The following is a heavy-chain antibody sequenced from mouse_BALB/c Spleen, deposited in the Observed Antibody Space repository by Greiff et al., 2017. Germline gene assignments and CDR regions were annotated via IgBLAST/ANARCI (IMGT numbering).Heavy chain of an antibody. D-gene: IGHD2-14*01. CDR3: AREGYGPFAY. CDR2: ISYSGST. Sequence: EVQLVESGPGLVKPSQSLSLTCTVTGYSITSDYAWNWIRQFPGNKLEWMGYISYSGSTSYNPSLKSRISITRDTSKNQFFLQLNSVTTEDTATYYCAREGYGPFAYWGQGTLVTVSA. J-gene: IGHJ3*01. CDR1: GYSITSDYA. V-gene: IGHV3-2*02.